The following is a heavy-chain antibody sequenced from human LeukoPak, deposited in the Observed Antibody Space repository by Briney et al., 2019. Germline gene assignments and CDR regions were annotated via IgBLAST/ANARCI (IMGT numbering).Heavy chain of an antibody. V-gene: IGHV3-23*01. CDR2: ISGSGGST. Sequence: GGALRLSWAASGFTFSSYAMSWGRQAPGKGLELVSAISGSGGSTYYADSVKGRFTISRDNSKNTLYLQMNSLRAGDTAVYYCAKELGRGSSYGSRFDYWGQGTLVTVSS. CDR1: GFTFSSYA. J-gene: IGHJ4*02. D-gene: IGHD5-18*01. CDR3: AKELGRGSSYGSRFDY.